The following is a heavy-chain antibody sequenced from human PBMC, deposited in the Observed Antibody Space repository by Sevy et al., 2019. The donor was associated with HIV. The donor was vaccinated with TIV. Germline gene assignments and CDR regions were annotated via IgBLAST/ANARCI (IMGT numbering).Heavy chain of an antibody. CDR1: GFTFSSYS. J-gene: IGHJ3*02. D-gene: IGHD3-10*01. CDR2: ISSSSRTI. CDR3: ARDHYGSGSYYSAFDI. V-gene: IGHV3-48*02. Sequence: GGSLRLSCAASGFTFSSYSMNWVRQAPGKGLEWVSYISSSSRTIYYAYSVKGRFTISRDNGKNSLYLQMNSLRDEDTAVYYCARDHYGSGSYYSAFDIWGQGTMVTVSS.